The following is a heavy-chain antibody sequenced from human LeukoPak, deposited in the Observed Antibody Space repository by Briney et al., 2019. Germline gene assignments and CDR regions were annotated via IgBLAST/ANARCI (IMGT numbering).Heavy chain of an antibody. CDR3: ANLKSPSSSDAFDI. V-gene: IGHV3-30*02. D-gene: IGHD6-6*01. CDR2: IRYDGSNK. CDR1: GFTFSSYG. Sequence: PGGSLRLSCAASGFTFSSYGMHWVRQAPGKGLEWVAFIRYDGSNKYYADSVRGRFTISRDNSKNTLYLQMNSLRAEDTAVYYCANLKSPSSSDAFDIWGQGTMVTVSS. J-gene: IGHJ3*02.